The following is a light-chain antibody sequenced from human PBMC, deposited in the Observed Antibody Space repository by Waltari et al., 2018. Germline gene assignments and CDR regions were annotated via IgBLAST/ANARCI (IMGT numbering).Light chain of an antibody. V-gene: IGKV3-20*01. CDR3: QQYDASSVT. CDR1: QTITGSW. Sequence: LLTQSPGNLTLSSGERAHSSCRASQTITGSWLTWFQQKPGQPPRLLNYGASTRVTGIPDRFSGSGSGTDFTLTISRLEPEDFAVYHCQQYDASSVTFGGGTKVEIK. J-gene: IGKJ4*01. CDR2: GAS.